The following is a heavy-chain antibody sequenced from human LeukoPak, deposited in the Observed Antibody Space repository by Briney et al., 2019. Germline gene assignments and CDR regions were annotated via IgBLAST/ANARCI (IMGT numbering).Heavy chain of an antibody. D-gene: IGHD2-21*02. V-gene: IGHV1-18*01. CDR2: VSAYADNT. CDR3: ARDTHIVVVTAVSSDY. CDR1: GYTFTSYG. J-gene: IGHJ4*02. Sequence: ASVKVSCKASGYTFTSYGISWVRQAPGQGLEWMGWVSAYADNTNYVQKLQGRVTMTTDTSTSTAYMELRSLRSDDTAVYYCARDTHIVVVTAVSSDYWGQGTLVTVSS.